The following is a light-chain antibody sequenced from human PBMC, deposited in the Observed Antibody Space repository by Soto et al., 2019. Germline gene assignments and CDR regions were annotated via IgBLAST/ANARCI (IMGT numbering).Light chain of an antibody. Sequence: PPSASGTPGQTVIISCSGSRSDIGSNSVNWYQHLPGTAPKLLIYNNNQRPSGVPDRFSGSKSGTSASLAISGLQSEDEADYYCAAWDDSLTGPVFGTGTKVTVL. V-gene: IGLV1-44*01. J-gene: IGLJ1*01. CDR2: NNN. CDR3: AAWDDSLTGPV. CDR1: RSDIGSNS.